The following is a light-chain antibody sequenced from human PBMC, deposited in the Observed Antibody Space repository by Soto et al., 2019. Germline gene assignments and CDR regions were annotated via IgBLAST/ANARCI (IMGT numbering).Light chain of an antibody. V-gene: IGKV3D-15*01. Sequence: DIVVTQSPATLSVSPGESVTLSCRTSENIGRALAWYLKKPGQVPRLLISEASNRATGIPGRFSGTGSGTEFTLTIHSLQSEDFAVYYCHHYSIWPQYTFGQGT. CDR1: ENIGRA. CDR2: EAS. J-gene: IGKJ2*01. CDR3: HHYSIWPQYT.